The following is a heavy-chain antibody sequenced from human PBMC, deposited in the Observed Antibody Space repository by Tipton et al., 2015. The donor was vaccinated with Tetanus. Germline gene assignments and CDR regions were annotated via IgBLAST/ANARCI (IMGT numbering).Heavy chain of an antibody. CDR1: GGSFSGYY. V-gene: IGHV4-34*01. J-gene: IGHJ6*02. CDR3: ARGRRRMATITEGSRSYYYYGMDV. D-gene: IGHD5-24*01. CDR2: INHSGSS. Sequence: TLSLTCAVYGGSFSGYYWSWIRQPPGKGLEWIGEINHSGSSNYNPSLKSRVTISVDTSKNQFSLKLSSVTAADTAVYYCARGRRRMATITEGSRSYYYYGMDVWGQGTTVTVSS.